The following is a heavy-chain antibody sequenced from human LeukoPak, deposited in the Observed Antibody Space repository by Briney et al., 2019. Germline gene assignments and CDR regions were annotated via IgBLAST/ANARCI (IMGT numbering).Heavy chain of an antibody. J-gene: IGHJ4*02. CDR1: GFTFSTYT. CDR2: ISSRSSYT. CDR3: ARDFEVHYFDY. D-gene: IGHD3-9*01. V-gene: IGHV3-21*04. Sequence: KPGGSLRLSCAASGFTFSTYTMNWVRQAPGKGLEWVSSISSRSSYTYHADSVKGRFTISRDNAKNSLYLQMNSLRAEDTALYYCARDFEVHYFDYWGQGTLVTVSS.